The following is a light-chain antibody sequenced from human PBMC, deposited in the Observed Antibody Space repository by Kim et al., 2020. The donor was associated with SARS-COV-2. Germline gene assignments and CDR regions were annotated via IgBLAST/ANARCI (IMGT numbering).Light chain of an antibody. CDR2: DAS. CDR1: QSISSW. J-gene: IGKJ5*01. V-gene: IGKV1-5*01. CDR3: RQYNSYSIT. Sequence: DIQMTQSPSTLSASVGARVTITCRASQSISSWLAWYQQKPGKAPKLLIYDASCLESGVPSRFSGSGSGTEFTLTISSLRPDDFATYYCRQYNSYSITFGQETRLDIK.